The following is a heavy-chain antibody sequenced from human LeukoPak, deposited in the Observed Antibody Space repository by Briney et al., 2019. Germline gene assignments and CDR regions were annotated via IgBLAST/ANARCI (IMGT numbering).Heavy chain of an antibody. J-gene: IGHJ4*02. CDR3: ARVGDTGLGYCSSTSCYLPDY. CDR1: GFTFDDYG. CDR2: INWNGGST. D-gene: IGHD2-2*01. V-gene: IGHV3-20*04. Sequence: GGSLRLSCAASGFTFDDYGMSWVRQAPGKGLKWVSDINWNGGSTGYADSVKGRFTISRDNAKNSLYLQMNSLRAEDTALYYCARVGDTGLGYCSSTSCYLPDYWGQGTLVTVSS.